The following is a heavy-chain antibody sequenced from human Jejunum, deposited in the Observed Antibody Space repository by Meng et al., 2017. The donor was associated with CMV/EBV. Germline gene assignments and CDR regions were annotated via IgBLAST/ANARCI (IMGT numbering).Heavy chain of an antibody. CDR1: GFTFSSYA. J-gene: IGHJ4*02. CDR3: AKDRYYYDSSGYYF. Sequence: GFTFSSYAMGWVRQAPGEGLGWVSVIYSGGSSTYYADSVKGRFTISRDNSKNTLYLQMNSLRAEDTAVYYCAKDRYYYDSSGYYFGGQGTLVTVSS. V-gene: IGHV3-23*03. CDR2: IYSGGSST. D-gene: IGHD3-22*01.